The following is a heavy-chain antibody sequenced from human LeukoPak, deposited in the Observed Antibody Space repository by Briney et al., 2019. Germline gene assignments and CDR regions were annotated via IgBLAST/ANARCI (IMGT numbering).Heavy chain of an antibody. J-gene: IGHJ4*02. CDR1: GFTFSSYG. D-gene: IGHD3-22*01. CDR2: IRYDGSNK. Sequence: PGGSLRLSCAASGFTFSSYGMHWVRQAPGKGLEWVAFIRYDGSNKYYADSVKGRFTISRDNSKNTLYLQMNSLRAEDTAVYYCAKDRFAMIVVVTLDYWGRGTLVTVSS. V-gene: IGHV3-30*02. CDR3: AKDRFAMIVVVTLDY.